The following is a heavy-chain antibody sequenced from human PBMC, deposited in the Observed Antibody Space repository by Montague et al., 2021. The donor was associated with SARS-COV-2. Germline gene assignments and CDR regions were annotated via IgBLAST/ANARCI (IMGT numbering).Heavy chain of an antibody. CDR2: ISHLGST. D-gene: IGHD5-18*01. J-gene: IGHJ5*02. Sequence: SETLSLTCTVSGGSINSFYWCWVRQPPGKGLEWIGHISHLGSTNYNRSLRSRVTISVDTSKNQFSLKLSSVTAADTAVFYCARLPDTSGRAWFDPWGQGTMVTVSS. CDR3: ARLPDTSGRAWFDP. CDR1: GGSINSFY. V-gene: IGHV4-59*08.